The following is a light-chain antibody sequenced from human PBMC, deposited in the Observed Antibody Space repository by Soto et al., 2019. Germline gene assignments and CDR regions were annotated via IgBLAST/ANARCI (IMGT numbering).Light chain of an antibody. Sequence: EIVMTQSPATLSVSPGERATLSCRASQSVSSNLAWYQQKPGQAPRLLINGASTRATGIPARFSGSGSGTEFTLTISSLQSEDFAVYYCQQYNNWPRNFGQGTKVDIK. V-gene: IGKV3-15*01. CDR2: GAS. CDR3: QQYNNWPRN. J-gene: IGKJ2*01. CDR1: QSVSSN.